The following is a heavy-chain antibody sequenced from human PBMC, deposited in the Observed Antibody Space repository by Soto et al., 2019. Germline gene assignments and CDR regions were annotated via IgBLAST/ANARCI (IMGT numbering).Heavy chain of an antibody. CDR1: GFTFSSYA. D-gene: IGHD1-26*01. J-gene: IGHJ4*02. CDR2: ISGSGGST. CDR3: AKAIVGATYHYFDY. Sequence: PGGSLRLSCAASGFTFSSYAMSWVRQAPGKGLEWVSAISGSGGSTYHADSVKGRFTISRDNSKNTLYLQMNSLRAEDTAVYYCAKAIVGATYHYFDYWGQGTLVTVSS. V-gene: IGHV3-23*01.